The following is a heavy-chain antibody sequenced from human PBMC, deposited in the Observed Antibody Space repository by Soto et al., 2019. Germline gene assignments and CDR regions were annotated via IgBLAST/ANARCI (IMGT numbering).Heavy chain of an antibody. CDR1: GGTFSSYT. D-gene: IGHD3-9*01. Sequence: QVQLVQSGAEVKKPGSSVKVSCKASGGTFSSYTISWVRQAPGQGLEWMGRIIPILGIANYAQKFQGRVTITADKSXXTXYXALSSLRSEDTAVYYCARDGGYDILTGYPDYYGMDVWGQGTTVTVSS. J-gene: IGHJ6*02. V-gene: IGHV1-69*08. CDR3: ARDGGYDILTGYPDYYGMDV. CDR2: IIPILGIA.